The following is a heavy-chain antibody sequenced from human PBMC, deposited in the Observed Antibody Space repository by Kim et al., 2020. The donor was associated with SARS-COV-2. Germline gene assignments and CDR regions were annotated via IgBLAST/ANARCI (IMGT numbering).Heavy chain of an antibody. V-gene: IGHV4-39*01. CDR2: IYYSGST. CDR3: ARHLHSSWYRKGFDY. D-gene: IGHD6-13*01. CDR1: GGSISSSSYY. Sequence: SETLSLTCTVSGGSISSSSYYWGWIRQPPGKGLEWIGSIYYSGSTYYNPSLKSRVTISVDTSKNQFSLKLSSVTAADTAVYYCARHLHSSWYRKGFDYWGQGTLVTVSS. J-gene: IGHJ4*02.